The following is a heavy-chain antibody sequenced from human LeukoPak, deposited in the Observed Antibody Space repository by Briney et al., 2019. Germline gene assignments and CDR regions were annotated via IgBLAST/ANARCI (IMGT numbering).Heavy chain of an antibody. CDR1: GFTFRTYW. Sequence: GGSLRLSXAASGFTFRTYWMSWVRQAPGKGLEWVANIKQDGSEKYYLDSVKGRFTISGDNAKNSLYLQMNSLRAEDTAVYFCTREAAAGIDYWGQGTLVTVSS. CDR2: IKQDGSEK. J-gene: IGHJ4*02. CDR3: TREAAAGIDY. V-gene: IGHV3-7*01. D-gene: IGHD6-13*01.